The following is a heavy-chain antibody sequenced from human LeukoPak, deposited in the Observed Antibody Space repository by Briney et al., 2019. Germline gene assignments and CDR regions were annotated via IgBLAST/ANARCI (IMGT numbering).Heavy chain of an antibody. Sequence: HPGGSLRLSCAASGFTFSYYGMHWVRQAPGKGLEWVAVISYDGSNKYYGDSVKGRFTVSRDNVKNSLYLQMNSLRAEDTAVYYCATMPGYFDSWGQGTLVTVSS. V-gene: IGHV3-30*03. CDR2: ISYDGSNK. J-gene: IGHJ4*02. CDR3: ATMPGYFDS. CDR1: GFTFSYYG. D-gene: IGHD2-2*01.